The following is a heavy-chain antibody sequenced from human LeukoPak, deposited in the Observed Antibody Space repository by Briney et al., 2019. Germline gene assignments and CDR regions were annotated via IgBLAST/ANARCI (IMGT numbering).Heavy chain of an antibody. V-gene: IGHV1-69*06. Sequence: SSVKASCKASGGTFSSYAISWVRQAPGQGLEWMGGIIPIFGTANYAQKFQGRVTITADKSTSTAYMELSSLRSGDTAVYYCASSPHCSSTSCYSGNWFDPWGQGTLVTVSS. CDR3: ASSPHCSSTSCYSGNWFDP. CDR1: GGTFSSYA. J-gene: IGHJ5*02. CDR2: IIPIFGTA. D-gene: IGHD2-2*01.